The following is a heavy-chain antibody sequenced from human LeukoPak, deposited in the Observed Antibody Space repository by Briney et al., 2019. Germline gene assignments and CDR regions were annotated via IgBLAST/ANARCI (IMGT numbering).Heavy chain of an antibody. D-gene: IGHD2-15*01. V-gene: IGHV3-23*01. CDR2: ISGSGGST. CDR1: GFTFSSYA. Sequence: PGGSLRLSCAASGFTFSSYAMSWVRQAPGKGLEWVSAISGSGGSTYYADSVKGRFTISRDNSKNTLYLQMNSLRAEDTAVYYCAKLACSGGSCYPTSHAFDIWGRGTMVTVSS. J-gene: IGHJ3*02. CDR3: AKLACSGGSCYPTSHAFDI.